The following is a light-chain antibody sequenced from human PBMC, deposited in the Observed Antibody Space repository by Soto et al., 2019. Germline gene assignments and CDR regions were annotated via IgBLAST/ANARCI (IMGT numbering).Light chain of an antibody. CDR2: DAS. V-gene: IGKV3-11*01. CDR1: QSVSSY. J-gene: IGKJ1*01. Sequence: EIVLTQSPATLSLSPGERATLSCRASQSVSSYLAWYQHKPGQAPRLLIYDASNRATGIPARFSGSGSGTDFTLTISSLEPEDFATYYCQQYNSYRAFGQGTKVDIK. CDR3: QQYNSYRA.